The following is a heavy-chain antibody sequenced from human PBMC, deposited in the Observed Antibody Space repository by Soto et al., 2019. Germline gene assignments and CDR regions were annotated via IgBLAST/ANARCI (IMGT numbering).Heavy chain of an antibody. Sequence: ESGGGVVQPGRSLRLSCAAPGFSFSSYGMHWIRQAPGKGLEWVAVISHDGAFKDYADSVKGRFTISRDNSENTLFLEMNSLGPSDTAVYYCAKDYGPKAPYPYSNTHTDFWGQGTRVTVSS. CDR1: GFSFSSYG. V-gene: IGHV3-30*18. CDR2: ISHDGAFK. J-gene: IGHJ4*02. CDR3: AKDYGPKAPYPYSNTHTDF. D-gene: IGHD6-13*01.